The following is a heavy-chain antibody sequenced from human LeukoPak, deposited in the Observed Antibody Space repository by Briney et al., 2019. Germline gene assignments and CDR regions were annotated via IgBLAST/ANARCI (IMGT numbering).Heavy chain of an antibody. D-gene: IGHD6-6*01. Sequence: PGGSLRLSCAASGFTFRSYAMSWVRQAPGKGLEWVSAISGSGGSTYYADSVKGRFTISRDNSKNTLYLQMNSVAAADTAVYDCPQGIAAYGSSSWFDPWGQGTLVTVSS. CDR1: GFTFRSYA. CDR3: PQGIAAYGSSSWFDP. J-gene: IGHJ5*02. V-gene: IGHV3-23*01. CDR2: ISGSGGST.